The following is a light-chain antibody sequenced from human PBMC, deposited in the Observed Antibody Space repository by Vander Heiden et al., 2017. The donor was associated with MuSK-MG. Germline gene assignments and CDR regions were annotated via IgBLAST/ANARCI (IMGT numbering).Light chain of an antibody. V-gene: IGLV2-23*02. CDR1: YSDVGAYNL. CDR3: CSYAGSNSWV. CDR2: EVN. Sequence: QSALTHPASVSGSPGQSITISCTGTYSDVGAYNLVSWYQQHPGAAPKLIIYEVNKRPAGVSNRFSGSKSGNTASLTISGLRAEDEADYFCCSYAGSNSWVFGGGTKLTVL. J-gene: IGLJ3*02.